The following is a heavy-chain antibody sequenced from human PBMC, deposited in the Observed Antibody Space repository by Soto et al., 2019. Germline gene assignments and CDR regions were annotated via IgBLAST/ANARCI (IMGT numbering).Heavy chain of an antibody. J-gene: IGHJ4*02. CDR1: GCSLSSYY. Sequence: QVQLQESGPGLVKPLETLSPNCTVSGCSLSSYYWGWIRAPPGKGLEWIGYIYYSGRTNYNPSLKSRVTISVDTSKNQFSLKLSSVTAADTAVYYCARMKSAFGGVIVIGWGQGTLVTVSS. D-gene: IGHD3-16*02. CDR2: IYYSGRT. V-gene: IGHV4-59*01. CDR3: ARMKSAFGGVIVIG.